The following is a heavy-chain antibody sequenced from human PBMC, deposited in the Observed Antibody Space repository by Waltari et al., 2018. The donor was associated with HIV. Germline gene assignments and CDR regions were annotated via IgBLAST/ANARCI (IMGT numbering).Heavy chain of an antibody. D-gene: IGHD3-16*01. Sequence: GDGSIPYYVDSVRGRFTISRDNSKNTVYLQMNNLTTEDTGLYYCAKAGVNEYIWGSFDYWGQGTLVTVSS. CDR2: GDGSIP. V-gene: IGHV3-43*02. CDR3: AKAGVNEYIWGSFDY. J-gene: IGHJ4*02.